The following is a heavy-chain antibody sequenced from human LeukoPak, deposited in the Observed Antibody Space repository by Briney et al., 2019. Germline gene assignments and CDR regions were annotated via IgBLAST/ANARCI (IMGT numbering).Heavy chain of an antibody. CDR3: ARGVDSGSYSWPNYYYYYMDV. D-gene: IGHD3-10*01. Sequence: ASVKVSCKASGYTFTNYKIIWLRQATGQGPEWLGWMNPNSGNTGYAQKFQGRVTITRNTSISTAYMELSSLRSDDTAVYYCARGVDSGSYSWPNYYYYYMDVWGKGTTVTVSS. CDR1: GYTFTNYK. J-gene: IGHJ6*03. CDR2: MNPNSGNT. V-gene: IGHV1-8*03.